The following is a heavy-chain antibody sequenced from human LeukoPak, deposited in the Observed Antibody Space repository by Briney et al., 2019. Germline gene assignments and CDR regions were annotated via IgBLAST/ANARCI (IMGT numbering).Heavy chain of an antibody. J-gene: IGHJ4*02. CDR2: IYYSGST. V-gene: IGHV4-59*01. D-gene: IGHD3-10*02. CDR3: ARVLIDSYYVVDY. Sequence: ASETLSLTCTVSGGSISLYYWSWIRQPPGKGLEWIGYIYYSGSTNYNPSLKSRVTISVDRSRNQFSLKLTSVTATDAAVYYCARVLIDSYYVVDYWGQGTLVTVSS. CDR1: GGSISLYY.